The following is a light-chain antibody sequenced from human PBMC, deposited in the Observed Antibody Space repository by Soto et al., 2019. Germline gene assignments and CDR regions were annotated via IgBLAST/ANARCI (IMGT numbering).Light chain of an antibody. Sequence: QSALTQPPLASGTPGQRVTISCSGSSSNIGSKTVNWYQQLPGTVPKLLIYNSYQRPSGVPDRFSGSKSGTSASLAISGLQPEDEADYYCAAWDASLNGYVFGTGTKVTVL. J-gene: IGLJ1*01. CDR1: SSNIGSKT. V-gene: IGLV1-44*01. CDR2: NSY. CDR3: AAWDASLNGYV.